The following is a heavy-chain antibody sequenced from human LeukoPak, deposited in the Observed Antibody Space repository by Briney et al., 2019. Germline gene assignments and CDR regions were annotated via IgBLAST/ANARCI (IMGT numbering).Heavy chain of an antibody. Sequence: PGGSLRLSCAASGFTFDDYAMHWVRQAPGKGLEWVSGISWNSGSIGYVDSVRGRFTISRDNANNLLYLQMSSLRAEDTAVYYCATPLDYYDSSGYHQGGDWGQGTLVTVSS. CDR3: ATPLDYYDSSGYHQGGD. J-gene: IGHJ4*02. CDR2: ISWNSGSI. D-gene: IGHD3-22*01. CDR1: GFTFDDYA. V-gene: IGHV3-9*01.